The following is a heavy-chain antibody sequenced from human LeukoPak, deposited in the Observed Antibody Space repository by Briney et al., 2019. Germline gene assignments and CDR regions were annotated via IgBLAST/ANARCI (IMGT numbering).Heavy chain of an antibody. J-gene: IGHJ4*02. D-gene: IGHD5-18*01. CDR2: ISSSSSYI. Sequence: RPGRSLRLSCAASGFTFSSYSMTWVRQAPGKGLEWVSSISSSSSYIYYADSVKGRFTISRDNAKNSLYLQMNSLRAEDTAVYYCARDRGGYSYGYDYWGQGTLVTVSS. V-gene: IGHV3-21*01. CDR1: GFTFSSYS. CDR3: ARDRGGYSYGYDY.